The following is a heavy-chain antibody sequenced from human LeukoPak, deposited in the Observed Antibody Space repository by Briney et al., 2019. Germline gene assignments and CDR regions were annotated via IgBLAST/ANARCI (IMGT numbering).Heavy chain of an antibody. D-gene: IGHD3-10*01. V-gene: IGHV3-30*02. CDR2: IRYDGSNK. Sequence: GGSLRLSCAASGFTFSSYGMHWVRQAPGKGLEWVAFIRYDGSNKYYADSVKGRFTISRDNSKNTLYPQMNSLRAEDTAVYYCAKDHYYGSGSYLFDYWGQGTLVTVSS. CDR1: GFTFSSYG. CDR3: AKDHYYGSGSYLFDY. J-gene: IGHJ4*02.